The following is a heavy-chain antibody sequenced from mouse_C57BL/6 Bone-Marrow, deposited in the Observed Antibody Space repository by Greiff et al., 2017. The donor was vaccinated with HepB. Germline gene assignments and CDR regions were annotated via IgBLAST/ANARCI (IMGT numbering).Heavy chain of an antibody. CDR3: ASSFTTVVERAY. CDR2: IYPGSGST. D-gene: IGHD1-1*01. V-gene: IGHV1-55*01. J-gene: IGHJ3*01. Sequence: QVQLQQPGAELVKPGASVKMSCKASGYTFTSYWITWVKQRPGQGLEWIGDIYPGSGSTNYNEKFKSKVTLTVDTSSSTAYMQLSSLTSEDSAVYYCASSFTTVVERAYWGQGTLVTVSA. CDR1: GYTFTSYW.